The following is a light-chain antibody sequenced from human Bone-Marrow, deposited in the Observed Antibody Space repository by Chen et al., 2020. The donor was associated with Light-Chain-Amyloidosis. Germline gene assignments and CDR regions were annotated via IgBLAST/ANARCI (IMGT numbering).Light chain of an antibody. CDR3: QQYDKLPLT. V-gene: IGKV1-33*01. Sequence: DVQLTQSPSSLSASVGDRVTITCQASQDITNYLNWYQQKPGRAPKLLIFDSSNMAGGVPSRFSGSGSGSTFSLTISSQEPEDVATYFCQQYDKLPLTFGGGTKVEIK. CDR2: DSS. CDR1: QDITNY. J-gene: IGKJ4*01.